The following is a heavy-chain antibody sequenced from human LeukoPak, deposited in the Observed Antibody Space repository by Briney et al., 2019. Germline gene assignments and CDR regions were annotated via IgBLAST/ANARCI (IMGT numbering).Heavy chain of an antibody. CDR3: ANRGPYTEDYYYHGMDV. D-gene: IGHD4-11*01. V-gene: IGHV3-30*18. Sequence: GGSLRLSCAASGFTFSSYGMHWVRQAPGKGLEWVAIISYDGSNKYYADSVKGRFTISRDNSKNTLYLQMNSLRAEDTAVYYCANRGPYTEDYYYHGMDVWGQGTTVTVSS. CDR2: ISYDGSNK. CDR1: GFTFSSYG. J-gene: IGHJ6*02.